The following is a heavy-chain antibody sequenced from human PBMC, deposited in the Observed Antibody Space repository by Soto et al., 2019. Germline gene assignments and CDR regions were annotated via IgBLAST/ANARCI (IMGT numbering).Heavy chain of an antibody. CDR3: ARSQVTVVVPGQ. J-gene: IGHJ4*02. CDR1: GDSINSALHY. CDR2: FHHTGST. Sequence: HVKLQESGPVVVKPSQTLSLTCSVSGDSINSALHYWGWVRQSPGKGLQWIGYFHHTGSTFYNPSLKSRVTFSVDTSKNEFSLNLTSVTAADTAIYFCARSQVTVVVPGQWGQGTLVSVSA. V-gene: IGHV4-30-4*01. D-gene: IGHD4-4*01.